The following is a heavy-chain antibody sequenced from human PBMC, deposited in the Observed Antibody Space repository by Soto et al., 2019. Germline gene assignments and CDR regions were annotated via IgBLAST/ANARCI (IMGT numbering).Heavy chain of an antibody. Sequence: GGSLRLSXAASGFTFSSYEMNWVRQAPGKGLEWLSFISNTGSTVYYVDSVKGRFTISRDNAKNSLYLQMNSLRPEDTAVYFCARDRVDSTSPFAYYYYGLDVWGQGTTVTVSS. V-gene: IGHV3-48*03. J-gene: IGHJ6*02. CDR1: GFTFSSYE. CDR3: ARDRVDSTSPFAYYYYGLDV. CDR2: ISNTGSTV. D-gene: IGHD6-6*01.